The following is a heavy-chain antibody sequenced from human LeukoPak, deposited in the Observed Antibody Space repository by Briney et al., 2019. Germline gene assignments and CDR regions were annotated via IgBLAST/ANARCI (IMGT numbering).Heavy chain of an antibody. D-gene: IGHD3-10*01. CDR2: IIPIFGTA. CDR3: ARDGRLWFGELHYYGMDV. V-gene: IGHV1-69*01. CDR1: GGTFSSYA. Sequence: SVKVSCKASGGTFSSYAISWVRQAPGQGLEWMGGIIPIFGTANYAQKFQGRVTITADESTSTAYMELSSLRSEDTAVYYCARDGRLWFGELHYYGMDVWGQGTTVTVSS. J-gene: IGHJ6*02.